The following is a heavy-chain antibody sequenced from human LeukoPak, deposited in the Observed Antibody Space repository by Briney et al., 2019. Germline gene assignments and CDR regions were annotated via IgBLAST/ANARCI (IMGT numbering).Heavy chain of an antibody. CDR2: ISAGNGNT. V-gene: IGHV1-3*01. D-gene: IGHD3-22*01. J-gene: IGHJ4*02. Sequence: ASVKVSCKASGYTFTSYAIHWVRQAPGQRLEWMGWISAGNGNTKYSQNFQGRVTFISNTSATTAFMELSSLRSEDAAVYYCARQRSRSSYYYDSSGFSLWGQGTLVTVSS. CDR1: GYTFTSYA. CDR3: ARQRSRSSYYYDSSGFSL.